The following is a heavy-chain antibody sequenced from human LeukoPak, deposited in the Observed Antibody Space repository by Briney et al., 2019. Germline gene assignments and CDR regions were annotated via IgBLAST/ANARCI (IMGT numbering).Heavy chain of an antibody. V-gene: IGHV1-46*01. CDR3: ARVLNGYNIRDYFDY. Sequence: ASVKVSCKASGYTFTSYYIHWVRQAPGQGLEWMELINPSGGSTNYAQKFQGRVTMTRDTSTSTVYMELSSLRSDDTAVYYCARVLNGYNIRDYFDYWGQGTLVTVSS. D-gene: IGHD5-24*01. CDR2: INPSGGST. CDR1: GYTFTSYY. J-gene: IGHJ4*02.